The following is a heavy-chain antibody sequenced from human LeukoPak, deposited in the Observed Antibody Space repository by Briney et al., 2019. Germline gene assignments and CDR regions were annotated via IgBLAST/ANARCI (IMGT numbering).Heavy chain of an antibody. CDR3: ARDPLTGIAP. Sequence: SQTLSLTCTVSGGSISSGSYYWSWIRQPPGKGLEWIGYIYYSGSTNYNPSLKSRVTISVDTSKNQFSLKLSSVTAADTAVYYCARDPLTGIAPWGQGTLVTVSS. D-gene: IGHD2-8*02. CDR1: GGSISSGSYY. J-gene: IGHJ5*02. CDR2: IYYSGST. V-gene: IGHV4-61*01.